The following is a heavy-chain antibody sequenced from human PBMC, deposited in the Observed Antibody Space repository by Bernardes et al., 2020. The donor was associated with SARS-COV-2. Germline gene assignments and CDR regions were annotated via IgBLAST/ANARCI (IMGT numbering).Heavy chain of an antibody. CDR1: GFTFSSYW. CDR3: ARVDCSSTTCYPHFDL. J-gene: IGHJ2*01. Sequence: GGSLRLSCAASGFTFSSYWMSWVRQAPGKGLEWVANIKEDGSEKYYVDSVKGRFTISRDNTKNSVYLQMNSLRAEDTAVYYCARVDCSSTTCYPHFDLWGRGTLVIVSS. D-gene: IGHD2-2*01. V-gene: IGHV3-7*01. CDR2: IKEDGSEK.